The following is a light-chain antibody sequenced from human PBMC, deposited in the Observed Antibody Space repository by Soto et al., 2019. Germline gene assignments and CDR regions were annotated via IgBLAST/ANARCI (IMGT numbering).Light chain of an antibody. CDR2: DTS. CDR3: HQRNK. V-gene: IGKV3-11*01. Sequence: EVVLTQSPATLSLAPGARATLSCRASQFLSSYLAWYQQKPGXPPRLLIYDTSNRATGIPARFSGSRSGPDFTLTISSLEHEDFGVYFCHQRNKFGQGTRLEIK. J-gene: IGKJ5*01. CDR1: QFLSSY.